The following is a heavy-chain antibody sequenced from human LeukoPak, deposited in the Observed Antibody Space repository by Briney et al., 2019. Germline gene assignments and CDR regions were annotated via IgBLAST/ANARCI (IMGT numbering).Heavy chain of an antibody. CDR2: INHSGST. J-gene: IGHJ4*02. D-gene: IGHD6-19*01. CDR1: GGSFSGYY. V-gene: IGHV4-34*01. CDR3: ARAKGSGWYGGRYYFDY. Sequence: SETLSLTCAVYGGSFSGYYWSWIRQPPGKGLEWIGEINHSGSTNYNPSLKSRDTISVDTSKNQFSLKLSSVTAADTAVYYCARAKGSGWYGGRYYFDYWGQGTLVTVSS.